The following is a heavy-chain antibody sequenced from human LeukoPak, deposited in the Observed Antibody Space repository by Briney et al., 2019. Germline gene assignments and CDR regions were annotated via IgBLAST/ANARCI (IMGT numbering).Heavy chain of an antibody. D-gene: IGHD6-19*01. CDR1: GYSFSSYW. CDR2: IYPAVSDT. Sequence: GESLKISCKGSGYSFSSYWIGWVRQMPGKGLEWMGIIYPAVSDTRSSQSFRGQVTLSADKSIPTAYLPWSSLKASDTAMYYCTVAVAGTRAPGYWGQGTLVTVSS. J-gene: IGHJ4*02. V-gene: IGHV5-51*01. CDR3: TVAVAGTRAPGY.